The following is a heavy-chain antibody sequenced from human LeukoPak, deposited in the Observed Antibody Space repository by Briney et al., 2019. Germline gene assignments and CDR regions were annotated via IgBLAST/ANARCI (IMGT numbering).Heavy chain of an antibody. CDR3: ARDPYDSSGYYFQH. Sequence: PGGSLRLSCAASGFTFSSYAMHWVRQAPGKGLEWVAVISYDGSNKYYADSVKGRFTISRDNSKNTLYLQMNSLRAEDTAVYYCARDPYDSSGYYFQHWGQGTLVTVSS. CDR2: ISYDGSNK. CDR1: GFTFSSYA. V-gene: IGHV3-30-3*01. J-gene: IGHJ1*01. D-gene: IGHD3-22*01.